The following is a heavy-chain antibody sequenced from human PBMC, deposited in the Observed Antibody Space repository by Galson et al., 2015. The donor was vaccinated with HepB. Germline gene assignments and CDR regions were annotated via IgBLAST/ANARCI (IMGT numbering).Heavy chain of an antibody. CDR3: ARDLPPDYHNDYYYYGMDV. CDR2: ISAYNGNT. CDR1: GYTFTSYG. J-gene: IGHJ6*02. Sequence: SVKVSCKASGYTFTSYGISWVRQAPGQGLEWMGWISAYNGNTNYAQKLQGRVTMTTDTSTSTAYMELRSLRSDDTAVYYCARDLPPDYHNDYYYYGMDVWGQGTTVTVSS. D-gene: IGHD3-16*01. V-gene: IGHV1-18*04.